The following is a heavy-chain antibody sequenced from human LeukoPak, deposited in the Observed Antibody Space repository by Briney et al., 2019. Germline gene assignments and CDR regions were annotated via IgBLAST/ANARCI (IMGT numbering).Heavy chain of an antibody. D-gene: IGHD3-10*01. J-gene: IGHJ5*02. V-gene: IGHV1-3*01. Sequence: ASVKVSCKASGYTFTSYAMHWVRQAPGQRLEWMGWINAGNGSTKYSQKFQGRVTITRDTSASTAYMELSSLRSEDTAVYYCAREAPPTMVRGVISWWFDPWGQGTLVTVSS. CDR2: INAGNGST. CDR1: GYTFTSYA. CDR3: AREAPPTMVRGVISWWFDP.